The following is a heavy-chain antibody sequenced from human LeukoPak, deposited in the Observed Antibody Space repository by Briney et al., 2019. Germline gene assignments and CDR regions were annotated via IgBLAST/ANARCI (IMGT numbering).Heavy chain of an antibody. CDR3: ARDLGGTVPAAADENWFDP. V-gene: IGHV1-46*03. CDR2: INPSGGST. D-gene: IGHD2-2*01. J-gene: IGHJ5*02. Sequence: ASVKVSCKASEYTFTSYYIHWVRQAPGQGLEWMGIINPSGGSTSYAQKFQGRVTMTRDTSTSTVYMELSSLRSEDTAVYYCARDLGGTVPAAADENWFDPWGQGTLVTVSS. CDR1: EYTFTSYY.